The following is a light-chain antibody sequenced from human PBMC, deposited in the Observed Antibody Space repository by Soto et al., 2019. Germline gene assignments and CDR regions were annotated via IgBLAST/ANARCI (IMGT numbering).Light chain of an antibody. Sequence: DIQMTQSPSTLSASVGDRVTITCRASQSINSWLAWYQQKPGKAPKLLIYKASSLESGAPSRFSCSGPETDFTLTISSLQPDDFATYYCQQYDSYSPGFTFGGGTKVEIK. CDR3: QQYDSYSPGFT. V-gene: IGKV1-5*03. J-gene: IGKJ4*01. CDR1: QSINSW. CDR2: KAS.